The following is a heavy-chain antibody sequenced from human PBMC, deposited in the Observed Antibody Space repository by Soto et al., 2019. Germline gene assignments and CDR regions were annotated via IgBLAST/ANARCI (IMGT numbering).Heavy chain of an antibody. V-gene: IGHV4-31*03. D-gene: IGHD3-3*02. CDR2: IYYSGST. CDR1: GGSVRSGDYY. CDR3: ARIESVIRTFDP. J-gene: IGHJ5*02. Sequence: KPSETLSLTCTVSGGSVRSGDYYWSWIRQHPGKGLEWIGYIYYSGSTYYNPSLKSRVTISVDTSKNQFSLKLSSVTAADTAVYYCARIESVIRTFDPWGQGTLVTVSS.